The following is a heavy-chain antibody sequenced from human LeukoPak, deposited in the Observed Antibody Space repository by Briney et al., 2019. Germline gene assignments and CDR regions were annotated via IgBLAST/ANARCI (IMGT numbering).Heavy chain of an antibody. V-gene: IGHV3-21*01. CDR2: ISSSSSYI. Sequence: GGSLRLSCAASGFTFSSYSMNWVRQAPGKGLEWVSSISSSSSYIYYADSVKGRFTISRDNAKNSLYLQMNSLRAEDTAVHYCARELQVVLMVYYYYYGMDVWGQGTTVTVSS. CDR3: ARELQVVLMVYYYYYGMDV. CDR1: GFTFSSYS. J-gene: IGHJ6*02. D-gene: IGHD2-8*01.